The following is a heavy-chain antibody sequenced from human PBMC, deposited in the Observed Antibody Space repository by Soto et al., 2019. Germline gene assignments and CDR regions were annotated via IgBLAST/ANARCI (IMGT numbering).Heavy chain of an antibody. D-gene: IGHD3-10*01. Sequence: ASVKVSCKASGYTFTGYYMHWVRQAPGQGLEWMGWINPNSGGTNYAQKFQGWVTMTRDTSISTAYMELSRLRSDDTAVYYCARGILLSSVYYYYYYGMDVWGQGTTVTVSS. CDR1: GYTFTGYY. CDR3: ARGILLSSVYYYYYYGMDV. V-gene: IGHV1-2*04. CDR2: INPNSGGT. J-gene: IGHJ6*02.